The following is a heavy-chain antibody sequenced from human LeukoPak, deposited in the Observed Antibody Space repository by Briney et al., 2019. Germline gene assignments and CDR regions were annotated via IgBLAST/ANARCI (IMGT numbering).Heavy chain of an antibody. CDR3: ARLFILSSWQYYYYMDV. D-gene: IGHD6-13*01. Sequence: GGSLRLSCAASGFTFSSYSMNWVRQAPGKELEWVSSISSSSSYIYYADSVKGRFTISRDNAKNSLYLQMNSLRAEDTAVYYCARLFILSSWQYYYYMDVWGKGTTVTVSS. V-gene: IGHV3-21*01. J-gene: IGHJ6*03. CDR2: ISSSSSYI. CDR1: GFTFSSYS.